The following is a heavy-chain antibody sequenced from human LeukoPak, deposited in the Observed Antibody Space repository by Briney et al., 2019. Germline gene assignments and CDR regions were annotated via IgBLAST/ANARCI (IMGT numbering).Heavy chain of an antibody. CDR2: IRGSAGST. V-gene: IGHV3-23*01. J-gene: IGHJ4*02. D-gene: IGHD3-10*01. Sequence: PGGSLRLSCAASGFTFSSYAMSWVRQPPGKGLEWVSAIRGSAGSTYYADSVKGRFTISRDNYKNTLYLQMNSLRAEDTAAFYCAKTAGSTLLPYDYWGQGTLVTVSS. CDR3: AKTAGSTLLPYDY. CDR1: GFTFSSYA.